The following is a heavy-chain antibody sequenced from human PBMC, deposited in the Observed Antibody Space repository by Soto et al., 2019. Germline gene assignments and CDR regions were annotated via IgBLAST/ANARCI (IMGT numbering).Heavy chain of an antibody. CDR2: IYYSGST. Sequence: SETLSLTCTVSGGSISSYCWSWILQPPGKGMEWIGYIYYSGSTNYNPSLKSRVTISVDTSKNQFSLKLSSVTAADTAVYYCARQGGYSSPLRYYWGRGTLVTVSS. D-gene: IGHD6-13*01. J-gene: IGHJ4*01. CDR3: ARQGGYSSPLRYY. CDR1: GGSISSYC. V-gene: IGHV4-59*08.